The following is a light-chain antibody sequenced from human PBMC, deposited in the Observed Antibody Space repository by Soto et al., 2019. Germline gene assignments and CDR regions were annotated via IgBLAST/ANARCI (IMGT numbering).Light chain of an antibody. Sequence: EIVMTQSPATLSVSPGERAILSCRASQSISINLAWYQQKPGQAPRLLIYGASTRATGTPDRFSGSGSGTDFTLTISRLDPEDFAVYFCQHYGSSPRTFGQGTKVDIK. J-gene: IGKJ1*01. CDR1: QSISIN. CDR3: QHYGSSPRT. CDR2: GAS. V-gene: IGKV3-20*01.